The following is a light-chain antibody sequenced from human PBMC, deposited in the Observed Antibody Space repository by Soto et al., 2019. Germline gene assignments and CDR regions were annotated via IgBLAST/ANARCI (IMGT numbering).Light chain of an antibody. J-gene: IGKJ4*01. Sequence: IVLTQSPATLSLSPGERATLSCRASQSISSYLAWYQQKPGQAPRLVIYDASKRATGIPARFSGSGSGTDFTLTISSLAPEDFAVYYCQHRSNFGGGTKVDIK. CDR1: QSISSY. V-gene: IGKV3-11*01. CDR3: QHRSN. CDR2: DAS.